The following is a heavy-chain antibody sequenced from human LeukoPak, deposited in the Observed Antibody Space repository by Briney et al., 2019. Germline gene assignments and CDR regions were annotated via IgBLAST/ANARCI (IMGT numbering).Heavy chain of an antibody. CDR1: GYSFTSYW. CDR3: ARGPLPYSSSWFYYFDY. J-gene: IGHJ4*02. D-gene: IGHD6-13*01. CDR2: IYPGDSDT. Sequence: GESLKISCKGSGYSFTSYWIGWVRQMPGKGLEWMGIIYPGDSDTRYSPSFQGQVTTSADKSISTAYLQWSSLKASDTAMYYCARGPLPYSSSWFYYFDYWGQGTLVTVSS. V-gene: IGHV5-51*01.